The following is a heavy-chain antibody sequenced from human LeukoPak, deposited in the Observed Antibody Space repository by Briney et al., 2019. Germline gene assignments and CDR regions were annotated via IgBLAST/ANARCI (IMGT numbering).Heavy chain of an antibody. CDR3: ARRDRSKNSFDY. D-gene: IGHD6-13*01. J-gene: IGHJ4*02. CDR1: GASISSYY. Sequence: PSETLSLTCTVSGASISSYYWSWIRQPAGKALEWIGRIYVTGSTTYNPSLESRVTMSLDTSKNHFSLKLRSVTAADTAVYYCARRDRSKNSFDYWGQGTLVTVSS. CDR2: IYVTGST. V-gene: IGHV4-4*07.